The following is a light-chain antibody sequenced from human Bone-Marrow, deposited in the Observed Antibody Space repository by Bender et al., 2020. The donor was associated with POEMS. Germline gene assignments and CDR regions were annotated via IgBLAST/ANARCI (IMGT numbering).Light chain of an antibody. J-gene: IGLJ3*02. Sequence: SSELTQPPSVSASPGQTARITCTGDTLAKKYAYWYQKKSGQAPILVIYEDDKRPSGIPERFSASSSGTMATLIISGAQVEDEADYYCSFTDQTGRVFGGGTMLTVL. CDR2: EDD. CDR1: TLAKKY. CDR3: SFTDQTGRV. V-gene: IGLV3-10*01.